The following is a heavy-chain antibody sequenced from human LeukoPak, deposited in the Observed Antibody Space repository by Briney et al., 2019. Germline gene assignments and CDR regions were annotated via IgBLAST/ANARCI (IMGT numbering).Heavy chain of an antibody. CDR2: INGDGSDT. Sequence: GGSLRLSCAASGFTFSGYWMHWARQSPGKGLVWVSCINGDGSDTRYADSVKGRFTISRDNAKNSLYLQMNSLRAEDTAVYYCAREGYGGAFDYWGQGTLVTVSS. CDR3: AREGYGGAFDY. J-gene: IGHJ4*02. CDR1: GFTFSGYW. V-gene: IGHV3-74*01. D-gene: IGHD4-23*01.